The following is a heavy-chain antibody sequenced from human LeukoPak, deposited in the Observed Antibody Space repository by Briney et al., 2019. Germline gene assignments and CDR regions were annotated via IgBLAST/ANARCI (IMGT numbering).Heavy chain of an antibody. CDR3: ARGGLIRGDGYNPVGF. V-gene: IGHV3-11*05. CDR1: GFTFSDYY. D-gene: IGHD5-24*01. CDR2: IGSSSAYT. Sequence: PGGSLRLSCAASGFTFSDYYMSWISQAPGKGLEWVSYIGSSSAYTNYADSVNGRFTISRDNAKQSLFLQMNSLRAEDTAVYYCARGGLIRGDGYNPVGFWGQGALVTVSS. J-gene: IGHJ4*02.